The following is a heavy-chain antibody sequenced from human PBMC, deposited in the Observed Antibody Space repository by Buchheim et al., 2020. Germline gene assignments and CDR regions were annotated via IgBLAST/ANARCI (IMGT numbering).Heavy chain of an antibody. CDR1: GFTFSSYG. CDR2: ISYDGSNK. D-gene: IGHD3-3*02. J-gene: IGHJ4*02. Sequence: VQLVESGGGVVQPGRSLRLSCAASGFTFSSYGMHWVRQAPGKGLEWVAVISYDGSNKYYADSVKGRFTISRDNSKNTLYLQMNSLRAEDTAVYYCAKFHFWSGYPPDYWGQGTL. CDR3: AKFHFWSGYPPDY. V-gene: IGHV3-30*18.